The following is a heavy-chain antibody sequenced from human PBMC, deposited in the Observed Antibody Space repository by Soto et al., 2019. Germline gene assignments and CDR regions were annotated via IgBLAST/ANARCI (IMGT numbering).Heavy chain of an antibody. CDR2: ISDYNGNT. D-gene: IGHD6-13*01. V-gene: IGHV1-18*01. J-gene: IGHJ6*02. CDR1: GYTFTSYG. CDR3: ASGAAAENYYYYGMDV. Sequence: QVQLVQSGAEVKKPGASVKVSCKASGYTFTSYGISWVRQAPGQGLDWMGWISDYNGNTNYAQKLQGRGTMTTDTSTRTPYMELRSLGSDDTAVYYCASGAAAENYYYYGMDVWGQGTTVTVSS.